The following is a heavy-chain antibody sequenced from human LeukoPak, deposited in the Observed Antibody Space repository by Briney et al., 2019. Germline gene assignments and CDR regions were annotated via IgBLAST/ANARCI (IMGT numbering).Heavy chain of an antibody. CDR3: ARESSTGHFDY. Sequence: PSQTLSLTCAVSGDSISSGDYSWSWIRQPSGKGLEWIGYIFHSGSSYYNPSLKSRVTISVDKSKNQFSLRLTSVTAADTAVYYCARESSTGHFDYWGQGTLVTVSS. CDR1: GDSISSGDYS. CDR2: IFHSGSS. V-gene: IGHV4-30-2*01. D-gene: IGHD2-2*01. J-gene: IGHJ4*02.